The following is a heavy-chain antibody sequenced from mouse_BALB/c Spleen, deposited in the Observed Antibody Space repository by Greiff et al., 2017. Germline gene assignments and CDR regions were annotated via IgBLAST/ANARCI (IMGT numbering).Heavy chain of an antibody. CDR3: ARDAGYGRFAY. J-gene: IGHJ3*01. Sequence: EVKLVESGGGLVQPGGSLRLSCATSGFTFSAFYMEWVRQPPGKRLEWIAASRNKATDYTTEYSASVKGRFIVSRDTSQSILYLQMNALRAEDTAIYYCARDAGYGRFAYWGQGTLVTVSA. CDR1: GFTFSAFY. CDR2: SRNKATDYTT. D-gene: IGHD1-1*02. V-gene: IGHV7-1*02.